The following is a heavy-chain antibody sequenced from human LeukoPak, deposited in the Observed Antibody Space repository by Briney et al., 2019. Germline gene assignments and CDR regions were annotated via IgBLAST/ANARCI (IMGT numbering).Heavy chain of an antibody. CDR1: GGSISSGGYY. CDR3: ARGVQNSDLDY. V-gene: IGHV4-31*03. CDR2: IYYSGST. J-gene: IGHJ4*02. Sequence: PSQTLSLTCTVSGGSISSGGYYWSWIRQRPGKGLEWIGYIYYSGSTNYNPSLKSRVTISVDTSKNQLSLKLSSVTAADTAVYYCARGVQNSDLDYWGQGTLVTVSS. D-gene: IGHD3-10*01.